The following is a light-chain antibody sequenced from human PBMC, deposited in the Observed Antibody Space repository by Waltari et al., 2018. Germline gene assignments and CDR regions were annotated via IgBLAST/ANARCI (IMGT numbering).Light chain of an antibody. V-gene: IGLV1-44*01. CDR2: SNY. CDR1: SPDIGRNT. J-gene: IGLJ3*02. Sequence: QSVPTPPPSVSGTPGPRVPISCSGSSPDIGRNTVNGYQHLPGTAPKLLIHSNYQRPSGVPDRFSGSKSGTSASLAISGLQSEDEADYYCATWDDSLDTPVFGGGTKLTVL. CDR3: ATWDDSLDTPV.